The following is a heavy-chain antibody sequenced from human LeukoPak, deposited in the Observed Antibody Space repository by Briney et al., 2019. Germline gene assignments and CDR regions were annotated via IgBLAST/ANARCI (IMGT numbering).Heavy chain of an antibody. D-gene: IGHD3-9*01. J-gene: IGHJ4*02. CDR1: GFTFSTYA. V-gene: IGHV3-23*01. Sequence: GGSLRLSCAASGFTFSTYAMTWVRQAPGKGLEWVSGISGSASNTYYADSVKGRFTISRDISRNTLYLQMNSLRAEDTAVYYCARRIDLAGSTFDYWGQGALVTVSS. CDR2: ISGSASNT. CDR3: ARRIDLAGSTFDY.